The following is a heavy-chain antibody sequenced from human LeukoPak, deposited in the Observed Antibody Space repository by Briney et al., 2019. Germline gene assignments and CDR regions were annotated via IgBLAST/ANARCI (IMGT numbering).Heavy chain of an antibody. J-gene: IGHJ6*02. D-gene: IGHD5-18*01. Sequence: GGSLRLSCAASGFTFSSYGMHWFRQAPGKGLEWVAVIWYDGSNKYYADSVKGRFTISRDNSKNTLYLQMNSLRAEDTAVYYCARGATWIQLWFSCMDVWGQGTTVAVSS. CDR2: IWYDGSNK. V-gene: IGHV3-33*01. CDR1: GFTFSSYG. CDR3: ARGATWIQLWFSCMDV.